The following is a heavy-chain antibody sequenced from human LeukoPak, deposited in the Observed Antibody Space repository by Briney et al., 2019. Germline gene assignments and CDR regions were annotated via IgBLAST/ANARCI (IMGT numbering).Heavy chain of an antibody. CDR1: GGSIGGDH. Sequence: SETLSLTCTISGGSIGGDHWSWIRQAPGEGLEWVGYISYTGSTSYNPSLRSRVTISLNTPENQFSLRLTSVTAADTAVYFCAGDIAAVNIPGSRLDPWGQGTLVTVSS. J-gene: IGHJ5*02. D-gene: IGHD6-13*01. CDR3: AGDIAAVNIPGSRLDP. CDR2: ISYTGST. V-gene: IGHV4-59*08.